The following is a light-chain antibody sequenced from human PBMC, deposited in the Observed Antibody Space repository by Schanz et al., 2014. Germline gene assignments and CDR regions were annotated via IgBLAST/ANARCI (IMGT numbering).Light chain of an antibody. Sequence: EIVMTQSPATLSVSPGERATLSCRASQSVSSNLAWYQQKPGQAPRLLIYGASTRATGIPARFSGSGSGTEFTLTISSLQSEDFAVYYCQQTYNAPRSTFGHGTRL. V-gene: IGKV3-15*01. CDR2: GAS. CDR3: QQTYNAPRST. J-gene: IGKJ2*01. CDR1: QSVSSN.